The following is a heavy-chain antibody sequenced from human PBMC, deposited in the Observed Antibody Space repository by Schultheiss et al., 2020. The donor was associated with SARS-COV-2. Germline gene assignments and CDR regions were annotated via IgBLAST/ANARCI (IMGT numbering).Heavy chain of an antibody. Sequence: GGSLRLSCAASGFTFSSYAMSWVRQAPGKGLEWVSSISGSGGSTYYADSVKGRFTISRDNSRNTLYLQVNSLRAEDTAVYYCARDGWIVATICTFDIWGQGTMVTVSS. J-gene: IGHJ3*02. CDR1: GFTFSSYA. V-gene: IGHV3-23*01. D-gene: IGHD5-12*01. CDR3: ARDGWIVATICTFDI. CDR2: ISGSGGST.